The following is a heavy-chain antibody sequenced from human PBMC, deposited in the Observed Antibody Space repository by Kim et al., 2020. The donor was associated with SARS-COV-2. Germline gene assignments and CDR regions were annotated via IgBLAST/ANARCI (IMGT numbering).Heavy chain of an antibody. Sequence: GGSLRLSCEASGFTFSSYGMHWVRQAPGKGLEWVAVIWYDGSTKYYVDSVEGRFTISRDNSKNTMYLQMNSLRAEDTAVYYCARDFRSGSYYPDYWGPGTLVTVSS. CDR3: ARDFRSGSYYPDY. V-gene: IGHV3-33*01. CDR1: GFTFSSYG. J-gene: IGHJ4*02. CDR2: IWYDGSTK. D-gene: IGHD3-10*01.